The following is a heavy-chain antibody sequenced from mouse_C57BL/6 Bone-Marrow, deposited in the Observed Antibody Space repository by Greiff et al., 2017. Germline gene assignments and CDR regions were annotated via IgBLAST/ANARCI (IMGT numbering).Heavy chain of an antibody. V-gene: IGHV1-64*01. J-gene: IGHJ4*01. CDR2: IHPNSGST. Sequence: QVQLKQPGAELVKPGASVKLSCKASGYTFTSYWMHWVKQRPGQGLEWIGMIHPNSGSTNYNEKFKSKATLTVDKSSSTAYMQLSSLTSEDSAVYYCARRPIGHAMDYWGQGTSVTVSS. CDR3: ARRPIGHAMDY. CDR1: GYTFTSYW.